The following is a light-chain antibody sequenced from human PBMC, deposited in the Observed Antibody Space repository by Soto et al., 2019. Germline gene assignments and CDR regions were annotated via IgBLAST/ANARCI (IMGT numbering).Light chain of an antibody. CDR3: QQSYSTPYT. J-gene: IGKJ2*01. CDR2: AAS. V-gene: IGKV1-39*01. CDR1: QSISRD. Sequence: DIQMTQSPSSLSASVGDRVTITCRASQSISRDLNWYQQKPGKAPKLLIYAASSLQSGVLSRFSGSGSGTDFTLTISSLQPEDYATYYCQQSYSTPYTFGQGTKLEIK.